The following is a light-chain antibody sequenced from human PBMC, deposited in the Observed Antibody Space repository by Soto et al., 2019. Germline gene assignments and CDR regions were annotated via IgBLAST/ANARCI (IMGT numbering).Light chain of an antibody. CDR1: NSDVGGYNY. V-gene: IGLV2-14*01. Sequence: QSALTQPASVSGSPGQSITISCTGTNSDVGGYNYDSWYQQHPDKAPKLMIYEVSNRPSGVSNRFSGSKSGNTASLTISGLQAEDDADYYCSSYPSTITLVFGGGTKLTVL. CDR3: SSYPSTITLV. CDR2: EVS. J-gene: IGLJ3*02.